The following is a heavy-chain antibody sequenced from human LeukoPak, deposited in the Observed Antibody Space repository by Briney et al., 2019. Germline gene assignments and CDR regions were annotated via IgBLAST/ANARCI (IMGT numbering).Heavy chain of an antibody. D-gene: IGHD6-19*01. CDR2: IYPGDSDT. Sequence: GESLKISCQGSGYSFTTYWIGWVRQMPGKGLEWMGIIYPGDSDTRYSPSFQGQVTISADKSITTAYLQWSSLRASDTAMYYCALGTYSSGWRSDYWGQGTLVTVSP. CDR1: GYSFTTYW. V-gene: IGHV5-51*01. CDR3: ALGTYSSGWRSDY. J-gene: IGHJ4*02.